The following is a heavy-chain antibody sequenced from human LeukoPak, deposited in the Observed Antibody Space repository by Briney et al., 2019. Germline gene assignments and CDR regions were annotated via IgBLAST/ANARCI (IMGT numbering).Heavy chain of an antibody. V-gene: IGHV3-23*01. J-gene: IGHJ5*02. CDR3: TKCPYGSGTHNWFDP. CDR2: ISGSVGST. CDR1: GCTFSGYA. Sequence: GGSLRLSCAASGCTFSGYAMSWVRQAPGKGLGWVSAISGSVGSTYYADSVKGRFTIYKDNSKNTLYLQMNSMRAEDTAVYYWTKCPYGSGTHNWFDPWGQETLVTVSS. D-gene: IGHD3-10*01.